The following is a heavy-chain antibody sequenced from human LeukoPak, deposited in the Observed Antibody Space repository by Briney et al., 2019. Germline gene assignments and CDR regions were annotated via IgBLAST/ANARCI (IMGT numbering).Heavy chain of an antibody. J-gene: IGHJ6*02. CDR3: AKQQHIVVVTAIRDNPRYYYYGMDV. D-gene: IGHD2-21*02. CDR1: GFTFISYA. CDR2: ISVSGGST. Sequence: GGSLRLSCAASGFTFISYAMSWVRQAPGKGLEWVSAISVSGGSTYYADSVKGRFTISRDNSKNTLYLQMNSLRAEDTAVYYCAKQQHIVVVTAIRDNPRYYYYGMDVWGQGTTVTVSS. V-gene: IGHV3-23*01.